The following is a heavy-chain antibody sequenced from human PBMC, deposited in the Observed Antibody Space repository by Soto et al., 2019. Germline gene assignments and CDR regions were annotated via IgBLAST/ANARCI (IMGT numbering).Heavy chain of an antibody. V-gene: IGHV3-21*01. CDR3: ARDGIVVVPAAKGAHYYQYGLDV. D-gene: IGHD2-2*01. Sequence: GGSLRLSCAASGFTFSSYSMNWVRQAPGKGLEWVSSISSSSSYIYYADSVKGRFTISRDNAKNSLYLQMNSLRAEDTAVYYCARDGIVVVPAAKGAHYYQYGLDVWGQGTTVTVSS. CDR1: GFTFSSYS. CDR2: ISSSSSYI. J-gene: IGHJ6*02.